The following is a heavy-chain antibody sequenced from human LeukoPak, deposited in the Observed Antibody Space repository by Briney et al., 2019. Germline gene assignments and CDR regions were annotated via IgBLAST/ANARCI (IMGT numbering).Heavy chain of an antibody. D-gene: IGHD3-22*01. CDR2: VFDSRIS. V-gene: IGHV4-59*12. CDR3: ARTDSRGSRHIDY. CDR1: GGSISGFF. J-gene: IGHJ4*02. Sequence: PSETLSLTCTVSGGSISGFFWSWIRQSPDKGLEWIGYVFDSRISDYNPSLKSRVTMSVDTSRRSFYLNVTSVTAADTAVYFCARTDSRGSRHIDYWGRGTLVIVSS.